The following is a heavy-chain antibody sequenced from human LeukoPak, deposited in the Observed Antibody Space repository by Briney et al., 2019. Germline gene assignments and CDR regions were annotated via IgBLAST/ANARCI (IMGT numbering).Heavy chain of an antibody. D-gene: IGHD1-26*01. J-gene: IGHJ4*02. CDR2: ISYTGTYI. CDR1: AFSLNAYN. V-gene: IGHV3-21*04. CDR3: VRDRGTYRPIDY. Sequence: GGSLRLSCAASAFSLNAYNMNWVRQAPGKGLEWVSSISYTGTYIYYADSVKGRFSIPRDNAQNSLYLQMNSLRAEDTAIYYCVRDRGTYRPIDYWGQGTLVTVSS.